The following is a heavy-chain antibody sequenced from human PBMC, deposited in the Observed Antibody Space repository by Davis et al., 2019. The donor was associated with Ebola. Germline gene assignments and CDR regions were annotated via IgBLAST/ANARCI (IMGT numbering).Heavy chain of an antibody. CDR1: GYSISSGYY. J-gene: IGHJ4*02. CDR3: ARGSYCSSGVCYKNFDD. V-gene: IGHV4-38-2*02. Sequence: MPSETLSLTCTVSGYSISSGYYWGWIRQPPGKGLEWIGEIYHSGSTNYNPSLRSRVTISVDKYNNNFSLRLTSVTAADTAVYYCARGSYCSSGVCYKNFDDWGQGNLVTVSS. D-gene: IGHD2-8*01. CDR2: IYHSGST.